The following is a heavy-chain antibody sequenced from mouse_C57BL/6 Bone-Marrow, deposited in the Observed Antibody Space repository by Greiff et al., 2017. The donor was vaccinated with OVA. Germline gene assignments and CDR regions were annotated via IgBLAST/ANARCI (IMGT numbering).Heavy chain of an antibody. CDR3: ARDGIYYDYDDGYYFDF. D-gene: IGHD2-4*01. CDR1: GYTFTGYW. V-gene: IGHV1-9*01. CDR2: ILPGCGST. Sequence: VQLQQSGAELMKPGASVKLSCKATGYTFTGYWIEWVQQRPGHGLEWIGAILPGCGSTNYNEKFKGKATFTADTSSNNAYLQLSSLTTQDSAIYYCARDGIYYDYDDGYYFDFGGQGNTLTVS. J-gene: IGHJ2*01.